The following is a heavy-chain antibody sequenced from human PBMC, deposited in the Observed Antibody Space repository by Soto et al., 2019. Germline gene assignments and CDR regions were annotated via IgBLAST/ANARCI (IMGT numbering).Heavy chain of an antibody. CDR3: ARGDRGGSGSPASYYYSGLDV. V-gene: IGHV3-23*01. J-gene: IGHJ6*04. D-gene: IGHD3-10*01. Sequence: DVQLLESGGHLVQPGGSLRLSCAASGFTFSSYAMSWVRQAPGKGLEWVSSVSAGGDMTYYSDSVKGRFTISRDNSNNALFLQMNSLRIEDTALYYCARGDRGGSGSPASYYYSGLDVWGKGATVNVS. CDR1: GFTFSSYA. CDR2: VSAGGDMT.